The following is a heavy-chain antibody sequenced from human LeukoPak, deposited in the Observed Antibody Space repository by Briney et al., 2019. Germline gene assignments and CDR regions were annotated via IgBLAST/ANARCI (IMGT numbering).Heavy chain of an antibody. CDR3: ARELYYYDSRGYYSNFDY. CDR1: GFTFSSYG. CDR2: IGSSSSST. J-gene: IGHJ4*02. V-gene: IGHV3-48*04. D-gene: IGHD3-22*01. Sequence: PGRSLRLSCAASGFTFSSYGMHWVRQAPGKGLEWVSYIGSSSSSTYYADSVKGRFTISRDNAKNSLYLQMNSLRVEDTAVYYCARELYYYDSRGYYSNFDYWGQGTLVTVSS.